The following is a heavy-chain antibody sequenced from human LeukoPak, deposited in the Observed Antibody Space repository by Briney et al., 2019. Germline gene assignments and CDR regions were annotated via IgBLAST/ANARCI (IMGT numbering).Heavy chain of an antibody. Sequence: SETLSLTCTVSGGSISSYYWSWIRQPPGKGLEWIGYIYYSGSTNYNPSLKSRVTISVDTSKNQFSLKLSSVTAADTAVYYCARVGGIVDYWGQGTLVTVSS. V-gene: IGHV4-59*01. CDR3: ARVGGIVDY. D-gene: IGHD2-15*01. J-gene: IGHJ4*02. CDR1: GGSISSYY. CDR2: IYYSGST.